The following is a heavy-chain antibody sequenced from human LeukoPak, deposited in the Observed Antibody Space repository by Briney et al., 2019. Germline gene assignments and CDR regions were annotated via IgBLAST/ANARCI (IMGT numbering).Heavy chain of an antibody. Sequence: PSETLSLTCTVSGVSMSAYQWSWVRQSPEKGLEWIGCINTKGETSYNPSLKSRVTTSVDTSKSQFSLRLTSVTAADTAVYYCATSNDAKIAPFDHWGQGAPVTVSS. CDR2: INTKGET. V-gene: IGHV4-4*09. CDR1: GVSMSAYQ. D-gene: IGHD2-21*01. J-gene: IGHJ4*02. CDR3: ATSNDAKIAPFDH.